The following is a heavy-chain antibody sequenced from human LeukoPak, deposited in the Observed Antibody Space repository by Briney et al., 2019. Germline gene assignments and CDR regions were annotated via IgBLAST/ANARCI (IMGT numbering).Heavy chain of an antibody. CDR1: GFTFSSYG. Sequence: GGSLRLSCAASGFTFSSYGMHWVRQDPGKGLEWVAFIRYDGSNKYYADSVKGRFTISRDNSKNTLYLQMNSLRAEDTAVYYCAKGAYSSGDWFDPWGQGTLVTVSS. D-gene: IGHD6-19*01. CDR2: IRYDGSNK. V-gene: IGHV3-30*02. J-gene: IGHJ5*02. CDR3: AKGAYSSGDWFDP.